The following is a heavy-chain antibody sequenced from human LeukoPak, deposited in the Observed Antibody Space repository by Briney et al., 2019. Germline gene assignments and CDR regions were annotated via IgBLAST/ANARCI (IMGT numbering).Heavy chain of an antibody. D-gene: IGHD6-6*01. V-gene: IGHV4-59*08. CDR2: IHYSGSP. Sequence: PSETLSLTCTVSGGSNYWSWLRQPPGKGLEWIAYIHYSGSPNYNPSLKSRVTISIDTSKNQFSLKLNSVTAADTAVYYCARGLSIAARPSGFDYWGQGTLVTVSS. J-gene: IGHJ4*02. CDR1: GGSNY. CDR3: ARGLSIAARPSGFDY.